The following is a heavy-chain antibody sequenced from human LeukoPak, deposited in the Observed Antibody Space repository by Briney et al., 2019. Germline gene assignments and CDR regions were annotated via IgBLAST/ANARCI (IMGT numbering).Heavy chain of an antibody. J-gene: IGHJ5*02. CDR3: AKDEDWLLPNWFDP. CDR1: GFTFSSYS. CDR2: ISSSSSYI. D-gene: IGHD3/OR15-3a*01. Sequence: GGSLRLSCAASGFTFSSYSMNWVRQAPGKGLEWASSISSSSSYIYYADSVKGRFTISRDNAKNSLYLQMNSLRAEDTAVYYCAKDEDWLLPNWFDPWGQGTLVTVSS. V-gene: IGHV3-21*04.